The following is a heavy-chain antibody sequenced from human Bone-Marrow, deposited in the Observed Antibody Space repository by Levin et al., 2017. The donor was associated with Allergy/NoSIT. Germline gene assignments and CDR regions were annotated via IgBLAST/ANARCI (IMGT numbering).Heavy chain of an antibody. J-gene: IGHJ6*03. CDR3: TRLGPSSHYYYMDV. D-gene: IGHD7-27*01. V-gene: IGHV3-53*01. Sequence: GGSLRLSCAASGFTVSNNYMSWVRQAPGKGLEWVSLIYSSGTTNYADSVKGRFTISRDKSKNTLYLQMNSLRVEDTAVYYCTRLGPSSHYYYMDVWGKGTTVTVSS. CDR1: GFTVSNNY. CDR2: IYSSGTT.